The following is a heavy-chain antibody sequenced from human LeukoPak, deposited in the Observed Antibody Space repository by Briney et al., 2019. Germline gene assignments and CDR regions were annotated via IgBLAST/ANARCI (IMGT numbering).Heavy chain of an antibody. V-gene: IGHV5-51*01. CDR2: IYPGDSDT. D-gene: IGHD2-2*01. Sequence: GESLKISCKGSGYSFTSYWIGWVSQMPGKGLEWMGIIYPGDSDTRYSPSFQGQVTISADKSISTAYLQWSSLKASDTAMYYCARHLSVPASIRDAFDIWGQGTMVTVSS. J-gene: IGHJ3*02. CDR1: GYSFTSYW. CDR3: ARHLSVPASIRDAFDI.